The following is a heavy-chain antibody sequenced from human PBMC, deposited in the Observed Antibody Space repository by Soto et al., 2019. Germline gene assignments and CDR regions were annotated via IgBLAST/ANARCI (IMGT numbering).Heavy chain of an antibody. D-gene: IGHD2-15*01. Sequence: GVSLRLSCAASGFTFSSYWMSWVRQAPGKGLEWVANIKQDGSHRSYVDSVSGRFTISRDNAKNSLYLQMNSLRAEDTAVYYCARDRGYCSGGPCYSVAFYWGPGTRATVSS. J-gene: IGHJ4*02. CDR1: GFTFSSYW. CDR2: IKQDGSHR. CDR3: ARDRGYCSGGPCYSVAFY. V-gene: IGHV3-7*01.